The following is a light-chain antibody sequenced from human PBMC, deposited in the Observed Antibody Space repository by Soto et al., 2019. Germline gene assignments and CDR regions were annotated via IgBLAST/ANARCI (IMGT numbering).Light chain of an antibody. J-gene: IGKJ2*01. Sequence: IHLTQSPSFLSASVGDRVTITCRASQGINIFLAWFQQKPGKAPNLLISAASTLQSGVPSRFSGSGSETEFTLTITSLQPEDSATYYCQQRNSYPRTFGQGTKVDIK. V-gene: IGKV1-9*01. CDR3: QQRNSYPRT. CDR2: AAS. CDR1: QGINIF.